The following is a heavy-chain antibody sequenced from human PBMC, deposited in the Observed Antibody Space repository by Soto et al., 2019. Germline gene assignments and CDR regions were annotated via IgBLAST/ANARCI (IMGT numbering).Heavy chain of an antibody. CDR3: ARDKITGLFDY. Sequence: SETLPLTCAVYGGSFSGYYWTWLRQPQGTGLEWIGEINHSGSTNYNPSLKSRVTISVDTSKNQFSLKLTSVTAADTAVYYCARDKITGLFDYWGQGTLVTVSS. V-gene: IGHV4-34*01. D-gene: IGHD2-8*02. J-gene: IGHJ4*02. CDR2: INHSGST. CDR1: GGSFSGYY.